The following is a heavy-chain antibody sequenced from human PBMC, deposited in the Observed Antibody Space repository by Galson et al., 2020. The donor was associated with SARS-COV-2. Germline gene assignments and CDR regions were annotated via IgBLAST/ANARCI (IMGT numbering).Heavy chain of an antibody. D-gene: IGHD3-22*01. CDR1: GFTFSSYA. V-gene: IGHV3-23*01. CDR3: AKTFYYGSSGCNFDS. Sequence: ESLKISCAASGFTFSSYAMTWVRQAPGKGLEWVSSISGTGGSTFYADSVKGRFTITRDNSKNTLYLQMNSLRAEDTAVYYCAKTFYYGSSGCNFDSWGQGTLVTVSS. CDR2: ISGTGGST. J-gene: IGHJ4*02.